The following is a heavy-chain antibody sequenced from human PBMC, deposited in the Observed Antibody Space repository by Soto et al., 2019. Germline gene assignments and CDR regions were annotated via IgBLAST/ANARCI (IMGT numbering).Heavy chain of an antibody. CDR2: IYHSGNI. D-gene: IGHD2-21*01. V-gene: IGHV4-4*02. CDR1: GDSISSGYW. CDR3: ARGGDGYNFGAVY. Sequence: SETLSLTCAVSGDSISSGYWWTWFRQPPGKGLEWIGEIYHSGNINYNTSLMSRVTIFVVMSKNQFSLKLSSVTAADKDVYYCARGGDGYNFGAVYWGQGTPVTVSS. J-gene: IGHJ4*02.